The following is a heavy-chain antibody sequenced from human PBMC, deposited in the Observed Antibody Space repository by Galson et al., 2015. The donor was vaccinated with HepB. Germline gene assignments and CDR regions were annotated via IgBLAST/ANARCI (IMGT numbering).Heavy chain of an antibody. CDR2: IIPIFGTA. Sequence: SVKVSCKASGGTFSSYAISWVRQAPGQGLEWMGGIIPIFGTANYAQKFQGRVTITADESTSTAYMELSSLRPEDTAVFYCARVEVGVVAPFDPWGQGTLVTVSS. D-gene: IGHD2-15*01. V-gene: IGHV1-69*13. CDR3: ARVEVGVVAPFDP. J-gene: IGHJ5*02. CDR1: GGTFSSYA.